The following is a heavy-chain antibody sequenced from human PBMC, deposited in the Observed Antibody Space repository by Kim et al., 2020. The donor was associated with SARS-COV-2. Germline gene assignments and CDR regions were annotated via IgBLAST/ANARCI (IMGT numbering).Heavy chain of an antibody. CDR3: ARQGDYGIDV. V-gene: IGHV3-30*03. J-gene: IGHJ3*01. Sequence: YSDAVKGRFTVSRDNFRKALYLQMNSLRSDDTAVYYCARQGDYGIDVWGRGTMVIVSS. D-gene: IGHD4-17*01.